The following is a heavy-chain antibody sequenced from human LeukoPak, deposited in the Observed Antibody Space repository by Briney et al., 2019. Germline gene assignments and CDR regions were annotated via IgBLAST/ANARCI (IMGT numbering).Heavy chain of an antibody. Sequence: GASVKVSCKASGGTFSSYAISWVRQAPGQGLEWMGGIIPIFGTANYAQKFQGRVTITTDESTSTAYMELSSLRSEDTAVYYCASAYCGGDCDPHFDYWGQGTLVTVSS. CDR1: GGTFSSYA. CDR2: IIPIFGTA. J-gene: IGHJ4*02. V-gene: IGHV1-69*05. CDR3: ASAYCGGDCDPHFDY. D-gene: IGHD2-21*01.